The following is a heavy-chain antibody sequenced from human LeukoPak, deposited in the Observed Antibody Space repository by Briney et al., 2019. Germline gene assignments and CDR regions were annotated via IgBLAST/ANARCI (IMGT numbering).Heavy chain of an antibody. CDR2: IGISSNKI. J-gene: IGHJ4*02. CDR1: GFTLRSYT. Sequence: GGSLRLSCAASGFTLRSYTMNWVRQAPGKGLEWVSSIGISSNKIYYADSVKGRFTISRDNAKNSLYLQMNSLRAEDTAVYYCAREPGGYCNITSCSYWGQGTLVTVSS. CDR3: AREPGGYCNITSCSY. V-gene: IGHV3-21*01. D-gene: IGHD2-2*01.